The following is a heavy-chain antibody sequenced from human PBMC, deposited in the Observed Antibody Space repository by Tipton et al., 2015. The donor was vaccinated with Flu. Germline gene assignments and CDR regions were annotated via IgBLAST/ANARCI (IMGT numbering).Heavy chain of an antibody. D-gene: IGHD1-26*01. CDR2: INHSGST. J-gene: IGHJ5*02. Sequence: TLSLTCAVYDGSFSGYYWSWIRQPPGKGLEWIGEINHSGSTNYNPSLKSRVTISVDTSKNQFSPKLSSVTAADTAVYYCARGPESIVGATGGWFDPWGQGTLVTVSS. V-gene: IGHV4-34*01. CDR3: ARGPESIVGATGGWFDP. CDR1: DGSFSGYY.